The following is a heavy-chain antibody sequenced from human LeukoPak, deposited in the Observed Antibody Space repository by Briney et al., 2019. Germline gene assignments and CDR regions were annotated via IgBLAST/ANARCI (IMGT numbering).Heavy chain of an antibody. Sequence: GGSLRLSCAASGFTFSIYAMSWVCQAPGKGLQWVSSITSSGDGTYYAGSVKGRFTISRDNYENMLYLQMNSLRVEDTAVYFCAKDRPNYYGSNGHYYRRDGDYWGQGTLVTVSS. J-gene: IGHJ4*02. V-gene: IGHV3-23*01. CDR2: ITSSGDGT. CDR3: AKDRPNYYGSNGHYYRRDGDY. CDR1: GFTFSIYA. D-gene: IGHD3-22*01.